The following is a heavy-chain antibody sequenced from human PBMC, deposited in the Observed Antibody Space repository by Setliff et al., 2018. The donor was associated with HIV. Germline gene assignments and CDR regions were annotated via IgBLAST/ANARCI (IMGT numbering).Heavy chain of an antibody. D-gene: IGHD6-19*01. CDR2: IYYSGST. Sequence: SETLSLTCTVSGGSISSGDYYWSWIRQPPGKGLEWIGYIYYSGSTYYNPSLKSRVTISVDTSKNQFSLRLNSVTAADTAVYYCARGVRDNSGWSSYYFDYWGQGTLVTVSS. CDR3: ARGVRDNSGWSSYYFDY. CDR1: GGSISSGDYY. J-gene: IGHJ4*02. V-gene: IGHV4-30-4*08.